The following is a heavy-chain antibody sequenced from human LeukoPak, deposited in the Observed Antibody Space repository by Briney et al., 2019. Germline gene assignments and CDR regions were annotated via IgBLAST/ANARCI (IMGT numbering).Heavy chain of an antibody. Sequence: SETLSLTCTVSGGSISSYYWSWIRHPPGKGLEWIGSIYTSGSTNYNPSLKSRVTISVDTSKNQFSLKLSSVTAADTAVYYCARGYSSSWYYYYYYYMDVWGKGTTVTVSS. CDR2: IYTSGST. V-gene: IGHV4-4*09. CDR3: ARGYSSSWYYYYYYYMDV. D-gene: IGHD6-13*01. J-gene: IGHJ6*03. CDR1: GGSISSYY.